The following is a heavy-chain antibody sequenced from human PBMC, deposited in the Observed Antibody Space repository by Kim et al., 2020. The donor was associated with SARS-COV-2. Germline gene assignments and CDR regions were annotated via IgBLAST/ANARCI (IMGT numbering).Heavy chain of an antibody. Sequence: YSPSFQGQVTSSADKSISTAYLQWSSLKASDTAMYYCARHEERELQRADYWGQGTLVTVSS. CDR3: ARHEERELQRADY. J-gene: IGHJ4*02. V-gene: IGHV5-51*01. D-gene: IGHD1-26*01.